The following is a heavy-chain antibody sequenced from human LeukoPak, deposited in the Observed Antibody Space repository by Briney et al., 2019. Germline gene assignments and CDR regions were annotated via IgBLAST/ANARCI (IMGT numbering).Heavy chain of an antibody. CDR3: ARAPGYTVLEENYFDY. CDR2: ISGSGGST. V-gene: IGHV3-23*01. CDR1: GFTFSSYA. D-gene: IGHD5/OR15-5a*01. J-gene: IGHJ4*02. Sequence: PGGSLRLSCAASGFTFSSYAMSWVRQAPGKGLEWVSAISGSGGSTYYADSVKGRFTISRDNSKNTLYLQMNSLRAEDTAVYYCARAPGYTVLEENYFDYWGQGTLVTVSS.